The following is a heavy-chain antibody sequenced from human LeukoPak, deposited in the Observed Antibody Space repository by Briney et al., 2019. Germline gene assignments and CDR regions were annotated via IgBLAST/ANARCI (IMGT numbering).Heavy chain of an antibody. CDR2: FYHSGST. J-gene: IGHJ6*02. CDR1: GDSISSGGYS. Sequence: SETLSLTCAVSGDSISSGGYSWSWIRQPPGKGLQWIGYFYHSGSTLYNPSLKSRVTISIDRSKNQFSLNLTSVTAADTAVYFCARGPTPGVLEYYHGLDVWGQGTTVTVSS. D-gene: IGHD3-10*01. CDR3: ARGPTPGVLEYYHGLDV. V-gene: IGHV4-30-2*01.